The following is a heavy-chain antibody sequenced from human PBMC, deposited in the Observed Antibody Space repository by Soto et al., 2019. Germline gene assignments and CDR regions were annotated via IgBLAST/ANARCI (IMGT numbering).Heavy chain of an antibody. J-gene: IGHJ4*02. Sequence: SETLSLTCTVSGGSISSYYWSWIRQPPGKGLEWIGYIYYSGSTNYNPSLKSRVTISVDTSKNQFSLKLSSVTAADTAVYYCARVTRHLGLFVDYWGQGTLVTVSS. CDR3: ARVTRHLGLFVDY. D-gene: IGHD3-16*01. V-gene: IGHV4-59*01. CDR2: IYYSGST. CDR1: GGSISSYY.